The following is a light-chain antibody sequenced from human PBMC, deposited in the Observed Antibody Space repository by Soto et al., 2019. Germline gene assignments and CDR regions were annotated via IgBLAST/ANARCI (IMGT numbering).Light chain of an antibody. CDR1: SSDVGGYNY. CDR2: DVT. J-gene: IGLJ1*01. CDR3: CSYAGSYTYV. V-gene: IGLV2-11*01. Sequence: HSDLTQPRSVSGSPGQSVTISCPGTSSDVGGYNYVSWYQHHPGKAPKLMIYDVTKRPSGVRDRFSASKSGNTASLTISGLQAEDEADYYCCSYAGSYTYVFGTGTKVTVL.